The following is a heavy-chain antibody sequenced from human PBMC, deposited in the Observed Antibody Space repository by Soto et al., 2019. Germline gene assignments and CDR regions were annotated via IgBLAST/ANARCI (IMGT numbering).Heavy chain of an antibody. CDR3: ARDSVAGRSAFDI. V-gene: IGHV1-2*04. CDR1: GYTFTVYY. Sequence: ASVKVSCKASGYTFTVYYMHWVRQAPGQGLEWMGWINPNSGGTNYAQKFQGWVTMTRDTSISTAYMELSRLRSDDTAVYYCARDSVAGRSAFDIWGQGTMVTVS. J-gene: IGHJ3*02. CDR2: INPNSGGT. D-gene: IGHD6-19*01.